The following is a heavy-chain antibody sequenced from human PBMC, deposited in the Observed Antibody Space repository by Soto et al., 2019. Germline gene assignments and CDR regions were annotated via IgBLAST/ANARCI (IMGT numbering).Heavy chain of an antibody. V-gene: IGHV4-4*07. CDR1: GGSLSKYY. J-gene: IGHJ4*02. Sequence: ASETLSLTCIVSGGSLSKYYWSWIRQPAGKGLEWIGRISTSGHVVSKVSLRSRLTMSVDMSNNHFSLKLTSVTAADTAVYYCARDNNDFWSLYPLAFDYWGQGALVTVSS. CDR3: ARDNNDFWSLYPLAFDY. CDR2: ISTSGHV. D-gene: IGHD3-3*01.